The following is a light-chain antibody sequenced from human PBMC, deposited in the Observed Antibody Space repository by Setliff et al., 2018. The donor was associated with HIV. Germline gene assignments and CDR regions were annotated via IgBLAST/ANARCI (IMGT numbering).Light chain of an antibody. CDR3: FSYTSSTPLYV. CDR2: DVS. CDR1: SSDVGDHNF. V-gene: IGLV2-14*03. Sequence: ALTQPASVSGSPGQSITISCTGTSSDVGDHNFVSWYQQHPGKAPKLMIYDVSNRPSGVSNRFSGSRSANTASLTISGLQAEDEADYYCFSYTSSTPLYVFGTGTKVTVL. J-gene: IGLJ1*01.